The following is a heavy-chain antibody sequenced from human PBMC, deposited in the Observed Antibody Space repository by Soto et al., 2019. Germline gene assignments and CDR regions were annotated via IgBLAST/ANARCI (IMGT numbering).Heavy chain of an antibody. Sequence: QVQLVQSGAEVVKPGSSVKVSCKASGDTFDTFAISWVRQAPGQGLEWMGGIIPIFRTPDYGQKFQGRVTITADESTSTAYMELSSLRSEDTAVYYCAGDKDREQLGGNYYYTLYVWGQGTTVTVSS. D-gene: IGHD1-1*01. CDR3: AGDKDREQLGGNYYYTLYV. CDR1: GDTFDTFA. J-gene: IGHJ6*02. V-gene: IGHV1-69*12. CDR2: IIPIFRTP.